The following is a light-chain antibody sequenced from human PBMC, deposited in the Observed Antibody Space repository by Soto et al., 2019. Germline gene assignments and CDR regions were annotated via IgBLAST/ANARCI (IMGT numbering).Light chain of an antibody. Sequence: EVVMTQSPATLSVSPGEGVTLSCRASQGVGDTLARYQPKPAQTPRRSIYDTPTRATGVPARLSGSRSGPECTLTINSLQSEDCAIYYCQPYDTWPLTFGGGTK. CDR3: QPYDTWPLT. J-gene: IGKJ4*02. V-gene: IGKV3-15*01. CDR2: DTP. CDR1: QGVGDT.